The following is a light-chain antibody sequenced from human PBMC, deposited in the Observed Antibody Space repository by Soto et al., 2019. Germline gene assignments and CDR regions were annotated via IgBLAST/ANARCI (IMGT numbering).Light chain of an antibody. Sequence: QSVLTQPPSASGTPGQRVTISCSGSSSNIGSKTVNWYPHLPGTAPKLLIHNSHQRPSGVPDRFSGSKSGTSASLAISGLQSEDEADYYCAGWDDSINGPVFGGGTKVTVL. CDR3: AGWDDSINGPV. V-gene: IGLV1-44*01. CDR2: NSH. J-gene: IGLJ2*01. CDR1: SSNIGSKT.